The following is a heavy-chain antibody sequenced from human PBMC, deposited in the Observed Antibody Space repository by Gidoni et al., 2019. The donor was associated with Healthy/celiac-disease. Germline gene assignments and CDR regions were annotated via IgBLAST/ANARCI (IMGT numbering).Heavy chain of an antibody. Sequence: QVQLQQWGAGLLKPSETLSLTWAVYGGSFSGYYWSWMRQPPGKGLEWIGEINHSGSTNYNPSLKSRVTISVDTSKNQFSLKLSSVTAADTAVYYCASRDVGYNYYFDYWGQGTLVTVSS. CDR1: GGSFSGYY. CDR2: INHSGST. V-gene: IGHV4-34*01. CDR3: ASRDVGYNYYFDY. D-gene: IGHD1-1*01. J-gene: IGHJ4*02.